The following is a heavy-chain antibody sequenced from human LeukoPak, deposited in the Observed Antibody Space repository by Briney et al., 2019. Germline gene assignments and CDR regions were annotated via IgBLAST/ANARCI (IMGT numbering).Heavy chain of an antibody. D-gene: IGHD1-26*01. V-gene: IGHV3-33*01. Sequence: GGSLRLSCAASGFTFSSYGMHWVRQAPGKGLEWVAVIWNDGSNKYYADSVKGRFTISRDNSKNTLYLQMNSLRAEDTAVYYCATDSRIVGATGSNDYWGQGTLVTVSS. CDR3: ATDSRIVGATGSNDY. CDR2: IWNDGSNK. J-gene: IGHJ4*02. CDR1: GFTFSSYG.